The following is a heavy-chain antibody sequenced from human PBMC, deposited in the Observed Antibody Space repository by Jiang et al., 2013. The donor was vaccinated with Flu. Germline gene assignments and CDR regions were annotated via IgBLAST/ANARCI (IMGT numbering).Heavy chain of an antibody. CDR3: ARRGAIAESTFPAYDI. CDR2: IYYSGST. CDR1: GDSMNSYY. J-gene: IGHJ3*02. V-gene: IGHV4-59*08. Sequence: GPGLVKPSETLSLTCTVSGDSMNSYYWSWIRQPPGKGLEWIGYIYYSGSTNYNPSLKSRLTISVDTSKNQFSLRLRSVTAADTAVYYCARRGAIAESTFPAYDIWGQGTMVTVSS. D-gene: IGHD2-15*01.